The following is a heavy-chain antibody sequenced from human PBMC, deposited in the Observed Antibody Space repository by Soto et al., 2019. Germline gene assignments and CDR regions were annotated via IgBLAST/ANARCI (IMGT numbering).Heavy chain of an antibody. CDR2: IIPIFGTA. Sequence: PVKVSCKSSAGTFSSYAISWVRQAPGQGLEWMGGIIPIFGTANYAQKFQRRVTITADESTSTAYMELNSLRSEDTAVYYCARDLSDFDRSGYYTSPTVYRGQRTLVTVSS. CDR1: AGTFSSYA. J-gene: IGHJ4*02. CDR3: ARDLSDFDRSGYYTSPTVY. D-gene: IGHD3-22*01. V-gene: IGHV1-69*13.